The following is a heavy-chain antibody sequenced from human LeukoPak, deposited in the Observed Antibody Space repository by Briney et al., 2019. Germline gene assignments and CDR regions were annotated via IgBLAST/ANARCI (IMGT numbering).Heavy chain of an antibody. CDR2: ISGSGGRT. D-gene: IGHD4-17*01. CDR3: AKAASSGDDATHGDY. V-gene: IGHV3-23*01. J-gene: IGHJ4*02. Sequence: GGSLRLSCVASGFTFSSYAMSWVRQAPGKGLAWISAISGSGGRTYYADSLKGRVTISRDNSRNTLYLQMNSLRVEDTAVYYCAKAASSGDDATHGDYWGQGTLVTVSS. CDR1: GFTFSSYA.